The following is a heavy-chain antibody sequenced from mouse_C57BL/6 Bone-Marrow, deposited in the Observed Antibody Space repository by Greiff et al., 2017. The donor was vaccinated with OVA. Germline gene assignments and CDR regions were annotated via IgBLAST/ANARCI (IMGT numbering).Heavy chain of an antibody. Sequence: QVHVKQSGAELVKPGASVKMSCKASGYTFTSYWITWVKQRPGQGLEWIGDIYPGSGSTNYNEKFKSKATLTVDTSSSTAYMQLSSLTSEDSAVYYCARRAMDYWGQGTSVTVSS. CDR3: ARRAMDY. V-gene: IGHV1-55*01. J-gene: IGHJ4*01. CDR1: GYTFTSYW. CDR2: IYPGSGST.